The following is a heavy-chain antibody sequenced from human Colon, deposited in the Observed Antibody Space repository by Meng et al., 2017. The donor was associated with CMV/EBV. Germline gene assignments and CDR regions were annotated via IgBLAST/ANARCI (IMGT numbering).Heavy chain of an antibody. Sequence: GESLKISCAASAFTFSGYAFHWVRQAPGKGLEWVAVISFDGRDKFYADSVTGRFTISRDNSKDTLYLQMHSLRAEDTAVYYCARARLKQLNYGFDIWGQGALVTVSS. D-gene: IGHD6-6*01. CDR2: ISFDGRDK. V-gene: IGHV3-30*04. CDR3: ARARLKQLNYGFDI. J-gene: IGHJ3*02. CDR1: AFTFSGYA.